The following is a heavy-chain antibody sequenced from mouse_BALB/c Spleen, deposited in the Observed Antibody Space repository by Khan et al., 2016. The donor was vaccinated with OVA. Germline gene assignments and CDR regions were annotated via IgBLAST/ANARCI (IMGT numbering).Heavy chain of an antibody. CDR2: INPGSGGT. V-gene: IGHV1-54*01. CDR3: SRAGYGYRAY. Sequence: QVQLQQSGAELVRPGTSVKVSCKASGYAFTNYLIEWVKQRPGQGLEWIGVINPGSGGTNYNEKFKDKATLTAAKSSRTAYMQLSSMNSDDYSVYFCSRAGYGYRAYWCPGTLVTGSA. D-gene: IGHD1-2*01. J-gene: IGHJ3*01. CDR1: GYAFTNYL.